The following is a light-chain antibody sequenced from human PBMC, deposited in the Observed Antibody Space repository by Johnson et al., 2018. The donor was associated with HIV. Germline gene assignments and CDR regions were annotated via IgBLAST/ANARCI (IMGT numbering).Light chain of an antibody. CDR2: DNN. CDR1: SCDIADNY. V-gene: IGLV1-51*01. CDR3: GTWDKSLSTGAV. J-gene: IGLJ1*01. Sequence: QSMLTQPPSVSAASGQKVTISCSGSSCDIADNYVSWHQQLPGTAPKLLIYDNNKRPSGIPDRFSGSKSGTSATLGITGLKTGDEADYYCGTWDKSLSTGAVFGTGTKVTVL.